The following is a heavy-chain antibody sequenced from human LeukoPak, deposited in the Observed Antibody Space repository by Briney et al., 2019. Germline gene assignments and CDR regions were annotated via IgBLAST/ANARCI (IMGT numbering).Heavy chain of an antibody. CDR2: ISGSGGST. Sequence: PGGSLRLSCAAPGFTFSSYAMSWVRQAPGKGLEWVSAISGSGGSTYYADSVKGRFTISRDNSKNTLFLQMVSLRAEDTAVYYCAKFEGALLGNYYMDVWGKGTTVTVSS. J-gene: IGHJ6*03. CDR1: GFTFSSYA. V-gene: IGHV3-23*01. CDR3: AKFEGALLGNYYMDV.